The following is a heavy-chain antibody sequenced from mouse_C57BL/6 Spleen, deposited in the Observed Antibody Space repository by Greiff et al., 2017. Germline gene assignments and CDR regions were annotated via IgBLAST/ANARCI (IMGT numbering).Heavy chain of an antibody. CDR3: AKGYSIDY. CDR1: GYTFTDYN. D-gene: IGHD2-14*01. V-gene: IGHV1-18*01. Sequence: VQLQQSGPELVKPGASVKIPCKASGYTFTDYNMDWVKQSHGKSLEWIGDINPNNGGTIYNQKFKGKATLTVDKSSSTAYMELLSLASEDNAVYNCAKGYSIDYWGQGTTLTVSS. J-gene: IGHJ2*01. CDR2: INPNNGGT.